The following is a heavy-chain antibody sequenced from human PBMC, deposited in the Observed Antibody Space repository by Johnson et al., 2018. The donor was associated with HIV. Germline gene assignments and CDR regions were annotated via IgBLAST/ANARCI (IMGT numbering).Heavy chain of an antibody. D-gene: IGHD3-16*01. CDR2: ISSSGSTI. CDR3: ANEGGDQDYAFDI. J-gene: IGHJ3*02. CDR1: GFSLSNYA. V-gene: IGHV3-48*04. Sequence: VQLVESGGGVVQPGMSLGLSCAASGFSLSNYAMDWVRQAPGKGLEWVSYISSSGSTIYYADSVKGRFTISRDNAKNSLYLQRNSLRAEDTAVYYCANEGGDQDYAFDIWGQGTMVTVSS.